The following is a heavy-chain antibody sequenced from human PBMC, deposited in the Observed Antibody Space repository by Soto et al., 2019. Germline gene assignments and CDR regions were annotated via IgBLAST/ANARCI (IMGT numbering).Heavy chain of an antibody. D-gene: IGHD2-2*01. CDR3: ASSFTSSQWRYGMDV. J-gene: IGHJ6*02. CDR1: AYTFSNYG. Sequence: QVQLVQSGAEVKKPGASVKVSCKASAYTFSNYGFSWVRRAPGQRIEWMGWISAYNGNTNYAQKVQGRVTMTTDTSTGTAYMELRSLRSDDTAVYYCASSFTSSQWRYGMDVSGQGTTVTVSS. V-gene: IGHV1-18*01. CDR2: ISAYNGNT.